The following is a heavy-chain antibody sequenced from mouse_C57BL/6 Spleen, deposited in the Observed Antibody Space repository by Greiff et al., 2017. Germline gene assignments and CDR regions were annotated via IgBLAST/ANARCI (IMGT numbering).Heavy chain of an antibody. Sequence: VQLQQPGAELVRPGSSVKLSCKASGYTFISYWMDWVKQRPGQGLEWIGNIYPSDSETHYNQKFKDKATLTVDKSSSTAYMQLSSLTSEDSAVYYCARPDDYDRWYFDYWGQGTTLTVSS. CDR3: ARPDDYDRWYFDY. D-gene: IGHD2-4*01. V-gene: IGHV1-61*01. J-gene: IGHJ2*01. CDR1: GYTFISYW. CDR2: IYPSDSET.